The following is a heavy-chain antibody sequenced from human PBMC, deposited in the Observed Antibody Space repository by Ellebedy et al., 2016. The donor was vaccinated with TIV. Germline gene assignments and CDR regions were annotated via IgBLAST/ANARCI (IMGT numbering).Heavy chain of an antibody. D-gene: IGHD6-19*01. CDR1: GFTFSSYW. J-gene: IGHJ4*02. Sequence: GESLKISCAASGFTFSSYWMSWVRQAPGKGLEWVANIKEDGSEKYYVDSVKGRFTISRDNAKNSLYLQMNSLRAEDTAVYYCAREGDQWLLADYWGQGTLVTVSS. V-gene: IGHV3-7*01. CDR3: AREGDQWLLADY. CDR2: IKEDGSEK.